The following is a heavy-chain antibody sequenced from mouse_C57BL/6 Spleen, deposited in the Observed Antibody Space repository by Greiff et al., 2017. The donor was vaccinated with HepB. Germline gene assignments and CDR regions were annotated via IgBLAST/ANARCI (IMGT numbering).Heavy chain of an antibody. J-gene: IGHJ2*01. D-gene: IGHD2-4*01. CDR1: GYSFTDYN. CDR2: INPNYGTT. V-gene: IGHV1-39*01. Sequence: VQLKESGPELVKPGASVKISCKASGYSFTDYNMNWVKQSNGKSLEWIGVINPNYGTTSYNQKFKGKATLTVDQSSSTAYMQLNSLTSEDSAVYYGAREGDYDDGDYFDYWGQGTTLTVSS. CDR3: AREGDYDDGDYFDY.